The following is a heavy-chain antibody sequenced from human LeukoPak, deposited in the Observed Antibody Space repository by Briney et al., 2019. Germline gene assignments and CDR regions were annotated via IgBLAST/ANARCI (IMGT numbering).Heavy chain of an antibody. CDR1: GFTFSTYA. CDR2: ISGSGSST. V-gene: IGHV3-23*01. CDR3: AKEMATIRAFDS. J-gene: IGHJ3*01. Sequence: GGSLRLSCAASGFTFSTYALSWVRQAPGKGLEWVSVISGSGSSTYYADSVEGRFTISRDNSKNTPYLQTNSLRAEDTAVYYCAKEMATIRAFDSWGQGTMVTVSS. D-gene: IGHD5-24*01.